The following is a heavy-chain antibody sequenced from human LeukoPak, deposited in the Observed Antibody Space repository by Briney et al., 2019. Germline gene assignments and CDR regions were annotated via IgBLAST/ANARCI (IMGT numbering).Heavy chain of an antibody. J-gene: IGHJ4*02. CDR3: AKVQAMVTYYFDY. V-gene: IGHV3-23*01. CDR1: GFTFSSYA. Sequence: GGSLRLSCAASGFTFSSYAMSWVRQAPGKGLEWASAISGSGGSTYYADSVKGRFTISRDNSKNTLYLQMNSLRAEDTAVYYCAKVQAMVTYYFDYWGQGTLVTVSS. CDR2: ISGSGGST. D-gene: IGHD5-18*01.